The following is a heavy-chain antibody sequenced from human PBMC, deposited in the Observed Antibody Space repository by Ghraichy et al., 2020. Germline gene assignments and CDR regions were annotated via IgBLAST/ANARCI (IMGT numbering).Heavy chain of an antibody. CDR2: IWYDGSNK. D-gene: IGHD3-10*01. CDR1: GFTFSSYG. J-gene: IGHJ4*02. Sequence: LSLTCAASGFTFSSYGMHWVRQAPGKGLEWVAVIWYDGSNKYYADSVKGRFTISRDNSKNTLYLQMNSLRAEDTAVYYCARDTVRGAFDYWGQGTLVTVSS. CDR3: ARDTVRGAFDY. V-gene: IGHV3-33*01.